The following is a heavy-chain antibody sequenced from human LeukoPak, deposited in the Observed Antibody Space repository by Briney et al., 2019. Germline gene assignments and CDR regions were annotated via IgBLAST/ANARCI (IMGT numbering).Heavy chain of an antibody. CDR1: GRSISSYY. J-gene: IGHJ4*02. V-gene: IGHV4-34*01. D-gene: IGHD3-22*01. CDR2: INHSGST. CDR3: ASVDSSGYYYFDY. Sequence: SETLSLTCTVSGRSISSYYWRWIRQPPGKGLEWIGEINHSGSTNYNPSLKSRVTISVDTSKNQFSLKLSSVTAADTAVYYCASVDSSGYYYFDYWGQGTLVTVSS.